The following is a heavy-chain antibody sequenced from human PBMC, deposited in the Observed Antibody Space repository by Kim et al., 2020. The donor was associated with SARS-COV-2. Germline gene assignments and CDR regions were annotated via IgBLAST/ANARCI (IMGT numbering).Heavy chain of an antibody. J-gene: IGHJ4*02. D-gene: IGHD6-13*01. V-gene: IGHV3-21*04. CDR3: ARAVSNTAAGTH. CDR2: ISSSSSSYI. CDR1: GFTFSSYS. Sequence: GGSLRLSCAASGFTFSSYSMNWVRQAPGKGLEWVSSISSSSSSYIYYAASVKGRFTISRDNAKNSLYLQMNSLRAEDTAVYYCARAVSNTAAGTHWGQGTLVTVSS.